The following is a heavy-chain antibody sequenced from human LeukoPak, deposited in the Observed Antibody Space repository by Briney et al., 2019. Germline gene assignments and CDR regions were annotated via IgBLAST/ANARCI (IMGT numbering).Heavy chain of an antibody. D-gene: IGHD6-13*01. J-gene: IGHJ4*02. CDR2: MNPNSGRT. Sequence: ASVKVSCKASGYTLTSYDINWVRQATGQGLEWMGWMNPNSGRTGYAQNFQGRITITRNTSISTAYMELSSLRSDDTAVYYCARDQSSSSFDYWGQGTLVTVSS. V-gene: IGHV1-8*01. CDR1: GYTLTSYD. CDR3: ARDQSSSSFDY.